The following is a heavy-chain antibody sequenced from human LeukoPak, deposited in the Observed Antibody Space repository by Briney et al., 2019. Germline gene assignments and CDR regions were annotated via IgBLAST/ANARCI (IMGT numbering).Heavy chain of an antibody. CDR2: IRYDGSNK. CDR1: GFTFSSYG. V-gene: IGHV3-30*02. Sequence: PGGSLRLSCAASGFTFSSYGMHWVRQAPGKGLEWVAFIRYDGSNKYYADSVKGRFTISRDNSKNTLYLQMNSLRAEDTAVYYCAKGPYSGSYYGDYWGQGTLVTVSS. CDR3: AKGPYSGSYYGDY. J-gene: IGHJ4*02. D-gene: IGHD1-26*01.